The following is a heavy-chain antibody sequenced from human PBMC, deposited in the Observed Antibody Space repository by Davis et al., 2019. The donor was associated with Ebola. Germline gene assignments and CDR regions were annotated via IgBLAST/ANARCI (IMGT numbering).Heavy chain of an antibody. CDR1: GYTFTRSA. J-gene: IGHJ4*02. CDR3: ARGELMTYYDILTGYSKIVYFDY. V-gene: IGHV1-3*01. Sequence: ASVKVSCKASGYTFTRSAMHWVRQAPGQRLEWMGWINAGNGNTKYSQKFQGRVTITRDTSASTAYMELSSLRSEDTAVYYCARGELMTYYDILTGYSKIVYFDYWGQGTLVTVSS. CDR2: INAGNGNT. D-gene: IGHD3-9*01.